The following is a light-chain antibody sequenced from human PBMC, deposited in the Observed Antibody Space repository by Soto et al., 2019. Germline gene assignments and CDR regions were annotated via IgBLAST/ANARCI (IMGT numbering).Light chain of an antibody. V-gene: IGKV1-5*03. Sequence: DIQMTQSPSTLSASVGDRVTLTCRASQTISNWLAWYQQKPGKAPKLLIYKASSLERGVPSRFSGSGSGTEFTLTISSLQPDDFATYYCQQYNTYSQWTFGQGTKVDIK. J-gene: IGKJ1*01. CDR3: QQYNTYSQWT. CDR2: KAS. CDR1: QTISNW.